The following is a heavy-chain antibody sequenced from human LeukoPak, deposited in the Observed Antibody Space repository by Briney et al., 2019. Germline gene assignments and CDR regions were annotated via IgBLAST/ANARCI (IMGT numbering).Heavy chain of an antibody. CDR2: IYYSGST. V-gene: IGHV4-39*01. D-gene: IGHD6-19*01. Sequence: SETLSLTCTVSGGSISSSSYYWGWIRQPPGKGLEWIGSIYYSGSTYYNPSLKSRVTISVDTSKNQFSLKLSSVTAADTAVYYCARQWLAFDYWGRGTLVTVSS. CDR3: ARQWLAFDY. CDR1: GGSISSSSYY. J-gene: IGHJ4*02.